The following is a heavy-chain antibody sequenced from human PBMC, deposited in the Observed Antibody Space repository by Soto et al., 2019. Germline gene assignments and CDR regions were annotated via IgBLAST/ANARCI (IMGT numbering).Heavy chain of an antibody. Sequence: EVQLLESGGGLVQPGGSLRLSCAASGFTFSSYAMSWVRQAPGKGLEWVSAISGSGGSTYYADSVKGRFTISRDNSKNTLYLQMNSLRAEXTAVXYCANSPGYSSSYSFDYWGQGTLVTVSS. D-gene: IGHD6-13*01. J-gene: IGHJ4*02. CDR1: GFTFSSYA. CDR2: ISGSGGST. CDR3: ANSPGYSSSYSFDY. V-gene: IGHV3-23*01.